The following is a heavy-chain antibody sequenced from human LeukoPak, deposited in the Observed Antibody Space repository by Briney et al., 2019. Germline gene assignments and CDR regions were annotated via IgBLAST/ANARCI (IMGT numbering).Heavy chain of an antibody. Sequence: QPGGSLRLSCAASGFTFSSYWMSWVRQAPGKGLEWVANIKQDGSEKYYVDSVKGRFTTSRDNAKNSLYLQMNSLRAEDTAVYYCARVAYYGSGSLPFDYWGQGTLVTVSS. CDR3: ARVAYYGSGSLPFDY. CDR2: IKQDGSEK. V-gene: IGHV3-7*01. CDR1: GFTFSSYW. J-gene: IGHJ4*02. D-gene: IGHD3-10*01.